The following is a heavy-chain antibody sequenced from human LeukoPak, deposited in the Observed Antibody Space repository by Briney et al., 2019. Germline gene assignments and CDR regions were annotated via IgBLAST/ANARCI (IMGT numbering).Heavy chain of an antibody. J-gene: IGHJ4*02. CDR1: GGSISTYY. Sequence: SETLSFTCTVSGGSISTYYWSWIRQPPGKGLEWGGHIYYSGSTNYNPSLKSRVTISVDTSKNQFSLKLTSVTAADTAVYYCARSRDGYNIDSWGQGTLVTVSS. CDR3: ARSRDGYNIDS. D-gene: IGHD5-24*01. CDR2: IYYSGST. V-gene: IGHV4-59*01.